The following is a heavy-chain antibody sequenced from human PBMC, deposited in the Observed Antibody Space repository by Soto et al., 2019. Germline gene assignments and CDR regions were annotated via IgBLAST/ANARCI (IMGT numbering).Heavy chain of an antibody. V-gene: IGHV3-30*18. Sequence: GGSLRLSCAASGFTFSSYGMHWVRQAPGKGLEWVAVILYDGSKKYYADSMKGRFTISRDNSKNTLYLQMNSLRAEDTALYYCAKDRGALRWSEEHYYFDYWGQGTLVTVSS. CDR2: ILYDGSKK. D-gene: IGHD4-17*01. CDR1: GFTFSSYG. CDR3: AKDRGALRWSEEHYYFDY. J-gene: IGHJ4*02.